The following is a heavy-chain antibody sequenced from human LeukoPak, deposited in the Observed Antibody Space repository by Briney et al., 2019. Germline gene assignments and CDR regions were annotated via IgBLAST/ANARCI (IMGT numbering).Heavy chain of an antibody. Sequence: GGSLRLSCAASGFTFSSYAMHWVRQAPGKGLEYVSAISSNGGSIYYANSVKGRFTISRDNSKNTLYLQMGSLRAEDMAVYYCARGGIAVAATDYWGQGTLVTVSS. V-gene: IGHV3-64*01. D-gene: IGHD6-19*01. CDR1: GFTFSSYA. CDR2: ISSNGGSI. CDR3: ARGGIAVAATDY. J-gene: IGHJ4*02.